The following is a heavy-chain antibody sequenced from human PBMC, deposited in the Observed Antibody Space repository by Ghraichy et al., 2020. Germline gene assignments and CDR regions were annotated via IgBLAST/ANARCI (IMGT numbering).Heavy chain of an antibody. J-gene: IGHJ4*02. CDR2: INHGGST. CDR3: ASSMVVAATSVDY. CDR1: GGSFSGYY. V-gene: IGHV4-34*01. Sequence: SETLSLTCAVYGGSFSGYYWSWIRQPPGKGLEWIGEINHGGSTNYNPSLKSRVTISLDTSKNQFSLKLSSVTAADTAVYYCASSMVVAATSVDYWGQGTLVTVSS. D-gene: IGHD2-15*01.